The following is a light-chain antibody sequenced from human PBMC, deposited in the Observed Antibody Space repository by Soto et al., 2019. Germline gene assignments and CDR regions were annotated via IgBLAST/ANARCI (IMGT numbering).Light chain of an antibody. CDR2: GAS. J-gene: IGKJ1*01. Sequence: ERATLSCRASQSVSSHYLAWYQQKPGQAPRLLIYGASTRATGIPARFSGSGSGTEFTLTISSLQSEDFAVYYCQQYNNWPPWTFGQGTKVDIK. CDR3: QQYNNWPPWT. V-gene: IGKV3-15*01. CDR1: QSVSSH.